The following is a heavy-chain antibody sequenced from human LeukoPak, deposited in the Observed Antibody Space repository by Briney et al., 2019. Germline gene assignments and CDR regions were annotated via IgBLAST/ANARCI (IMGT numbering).Heavy chain of an antibody. CDR3: AKGPPVVVEESYYFDY. Sequence: GGSLRLSCATSGFTFSSYGMHWVRQAPGKGLEAVAFIRHDGSNKYYADSVKGRFTISRDNAKNSLYLQMNSLRAEDTAVYYCAKGPPVVVEESYYFDYWGQGTLVTVSS. J-gene: IGHJ4*02. V-gene: IGHV3-30*02. CDR1: GFTFSSYG. D-gene: IGHD2-15*01. CDR2: IRHDGSNK.